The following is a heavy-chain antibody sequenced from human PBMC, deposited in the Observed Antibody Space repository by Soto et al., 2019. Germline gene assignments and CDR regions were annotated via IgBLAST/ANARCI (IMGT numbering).Heavy chain of an antibody. CDR2: IIPIFGTA. V-gene: IGHV1-69*01. CDR3: ARGDIVVVPAAPPAGAGGMDV. Sequence: QVQLVQSGAEVKKPESSVKVSCKASGGTFSSYAISWVRQAPGQGLEWMGGIIPIFGTANYAQKFQGRVTITADESTSTASMELSSLRSEDTAVYYCARGDIVVVPAAPPAGAGGMDVWGQGTTVTVSS. J-gene: IGHJ6*02. D-gene: IGHD2-2*01. CDR1: GGTFSSYA.